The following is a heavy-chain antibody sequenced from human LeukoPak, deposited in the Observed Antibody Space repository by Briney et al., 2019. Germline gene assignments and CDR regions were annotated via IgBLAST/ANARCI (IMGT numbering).Heavy chain of an antibody. CDR1: GYSFTSYW. J-gene: IGHJ4*02. D-gene: IGHD6-13*01. CDR3: AGSPSGYSSSWYFYN. CDR2: IYPGDSDT. V-gene: IGHV5-51*01. Sequence: GESLKISCKGSGYSFTSYWIGWVRQMPGKGLEWMGIIYPGDSDTRYSPSFQGQVTISADKSISTAYLQWSSLKASDTAMYYCAGSPSGYSSSWYFYNWGQGTLVTVSS.